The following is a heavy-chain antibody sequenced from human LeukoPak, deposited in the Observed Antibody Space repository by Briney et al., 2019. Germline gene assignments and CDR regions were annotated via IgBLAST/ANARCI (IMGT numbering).Heavy chain of an antibody. CDR2: IKQEGSQK. CDR1: GFTFSSYL. V-gene: IGHV3-7*04. D-gene: IGHD3-22*01. Sequence: GGSLRLSCAASGFTFSSYLMSWVRQAPEKGLEWVANIKQEGSQKYYVDSVKGRFTISRDNAKNSLYLQMNSLRAEDPAVYYCARGHSYYYDSSGYYYFDYWGQGTLVTVSS. J-gene: IGHJ4*02. CDR3: ARGHSYYYDSSGYYYFDY.